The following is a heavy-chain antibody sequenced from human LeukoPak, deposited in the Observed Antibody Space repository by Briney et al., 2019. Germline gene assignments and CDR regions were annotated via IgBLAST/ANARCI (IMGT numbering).Heavy chain of an antibody. Sequence: SETLSLTCTVSGGSISSYYCSWIRQPPGQALDWIAYISYSGSTNYNPSLKSRVTISVDTSKNQFSLNLSSVSAADTAVYYCARLQFAGWDRYFDLWGRGTLGTVSS. CDR2: ISYSGST. D-gene: IGHD5-24*01. J-gene: IGHJ2*01. V-gene: IGHV4-59*08. CDR1: GGSISSYY. CDR3: ARLQFAGWDRYFDL.